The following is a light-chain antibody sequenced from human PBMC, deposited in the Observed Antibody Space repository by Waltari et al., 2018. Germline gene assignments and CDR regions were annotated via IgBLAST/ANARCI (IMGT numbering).Light chain of an antibody. V-gene: IGKV3-20*01. Sequence: IVLTQSPGTLSLSPGESATLSCRASQNVGRSLVWYQQKPGQAPRLLIYDTSIRATGIPDRFSGSGSGTDFSLTIARLEPEDFAVYYCQHNVRLPVTFGQGTKVEI. CDR3: QHNVRLPVT. CDR1: QNVGRS. J-gene: IGKJ1*01. CDR2: DTS.